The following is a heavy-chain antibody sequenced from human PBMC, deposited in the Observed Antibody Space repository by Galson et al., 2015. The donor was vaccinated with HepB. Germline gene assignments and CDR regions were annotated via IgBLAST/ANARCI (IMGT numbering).Heavy chain of an antibody. CDR1: GFTFSSYW. D-gene: IGHD6-19*01. V-gene: IGHV3-7*03. Sequence: SLRLSCAASGFTFSSYWMSWVRQAPGKGLEWVANIKQDGSEKYYVDSVKGRFTISRDNAKNSLYLQMNSLRAEDTAVYYCARDWSVAGTTVDYWGQGTLVTVSS. CDR2: IKQDGSEK. CDR3: ARDWSVAGTTVDY. J-gene: IGHJ4*02.